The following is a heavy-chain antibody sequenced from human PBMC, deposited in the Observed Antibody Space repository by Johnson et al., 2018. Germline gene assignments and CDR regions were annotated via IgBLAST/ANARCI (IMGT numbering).Heavy chain of an antibody. D-gene: IGHD2-2*01. Sequence: VQLQESGGGLVQPGGSLRLSCAASGFIFRDFFMHWVRQVPGKWLMWVSHVDHEGTGTKYADSVKGRFTISRDNAKNTVYLQMNSLRADDTAMYYCAKRMSPTTLRWEAFDIWGQGTMVTVSS. V-gene: IGHV3-74*03. CDR1: GFIFRDFF. CDR2: VDHEGTGT. CDR3: AKRMSPTTLRWEAFDI. J-gene: IGHJ3*02.